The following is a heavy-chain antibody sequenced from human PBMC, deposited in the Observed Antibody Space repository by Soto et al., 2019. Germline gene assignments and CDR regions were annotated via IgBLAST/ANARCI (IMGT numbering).Heavy chain of an antibody. V-gene: IGHV4-34*01. CDR3: ERGRGEFEA. CDR2: INHSGNT. Sequence: SETLSLTCAVYGASLSDNYCNWLRQPPGKGLEWIGEINHSGNTNYNPSLRSRVTISIDTSKNQLSLNLRSVSAADTDVYYRERGRGEFEAWGQGTPVTGSS. D-gene: IGHD2-21*01. J-gene: IGHJ5*02. CDR1: GASLSDNY.